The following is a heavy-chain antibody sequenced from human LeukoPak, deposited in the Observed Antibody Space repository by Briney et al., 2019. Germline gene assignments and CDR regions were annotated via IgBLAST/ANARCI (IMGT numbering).Heavy chain of an antibody. Sequence: SETLSLACAVYSASQYGYNCSWIRQPPGKGLEWIGEINHSGSTNYNPSLKSRVTISVDTSKNQFSLKLSSVTAADTAVYYCASDSDSSGYYGGDYWGQGTLVTVSS. V-gene: IGHV4-34*01. D-gene: IGHD3-22*01. CDR1: SASQYGYN. J-gene: IGHJ4*02. CDR2: INHSGST. CDR3: ASDSDSSGYYGGDY.